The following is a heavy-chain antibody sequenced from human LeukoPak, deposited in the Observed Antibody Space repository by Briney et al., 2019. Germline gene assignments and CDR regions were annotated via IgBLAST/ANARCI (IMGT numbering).Heavy chain of an antibody. J-gene: IGHJ4*02. D-gene: IGHD5-24*01. CDR2: IYHSGST. V-gene: IGHV4-38-2*02. CDR1: GYSISSGYY. CDR3: ARARREMVDY. Sequence: PSETLSLTCTASGYSISSGYYWGWIRQPPGKGLEWIGSIYHSGSTYYNPSLKSRVTISVDTSKNQFSLKLSSVTAADTAVYYCARARREMVDYWGQGTLVTVSS.